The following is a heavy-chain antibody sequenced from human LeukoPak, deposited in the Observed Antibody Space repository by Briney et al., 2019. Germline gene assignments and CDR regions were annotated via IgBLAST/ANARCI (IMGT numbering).Heavy chain of an antibody. CDR1: GGSVNSNSYY. J-gene: IGHJ4*02. CDR2: IYYSGST. CDR3: ARLGEYSGYDY. Sequence: PSETLSLTCTVSGGSVNSNSYYWIWIRQPPGKGLEWIGYIYYSGSTNYNPSLKSRVTISVDTSKNQFSLKLSSVTAADTALYYCARLGEYSGYDYWGQGTLVTVSS. V-gene: IGHV4-61*01. D-gene: IGHD5-12*01.